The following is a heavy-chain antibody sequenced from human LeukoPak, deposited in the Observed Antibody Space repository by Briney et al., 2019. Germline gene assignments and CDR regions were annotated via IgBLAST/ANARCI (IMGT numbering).Heavy chain of an antibody. D-gene: IGHD4-17*01. J-gene: IGHJ4*02. V-gene: IGHV4-59*01. CDR2: ILYTGST. Sequence: PSETLSLTCTVSGGSSSFYWSWIRQPPGKGLEWIGYILYTGSTNYNPSLKSRVTISLATSKKQFSLKLSSVTAADTAVYYCARGDYGDPVYFDYWGQGALVTVSS. CDR3: ARGDYGDPVYFDY. CDR1: GGSSSFY.